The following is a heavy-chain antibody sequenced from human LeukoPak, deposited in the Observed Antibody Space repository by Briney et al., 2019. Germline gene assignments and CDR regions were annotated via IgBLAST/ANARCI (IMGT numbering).Heavy chain of an antibody. CDR2: IYYSGST. CDR1: GGSISSYY. CDR3: ARDRYGMDV. V-gene: IGHV4-59*01. Sequence: SETLSLTCTVSGGSISSYYWSWIRQPPGKGLEWIGYIYYSGSTNYNPSLKSRVTISVDTSKNQFSLKLSSVTAADTAVYYCARDRYGMDVWGQGTTVTVSS. J-gene: IGHJ6*02.